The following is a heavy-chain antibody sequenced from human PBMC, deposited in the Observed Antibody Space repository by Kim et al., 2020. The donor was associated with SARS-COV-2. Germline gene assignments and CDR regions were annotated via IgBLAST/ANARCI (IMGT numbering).Heavy chain of an antibody. D-gene: IGHD3-10*01. V-gene: IGHV3-23*01. Sequence: RFTISRDNSKNTLYLQMNSLRAEDTAVYYCAKEPPLWFGEFSQETDAFDIWGQGTMVTVSS. J-gene: IGHJ3*02. CDR3: AKEPPLWFGEFSQETDAFDI.